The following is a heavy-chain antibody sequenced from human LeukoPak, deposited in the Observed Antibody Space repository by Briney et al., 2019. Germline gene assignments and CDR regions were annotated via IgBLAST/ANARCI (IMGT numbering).Heavy chain of an antibody. CDR2: ISAYNGNT. V-gene: IGHV1-18*01. CDR3: ARERLEQWLSKAFDI. Sequence: ASVKVSCKASGYTFTSYGISWVRQAPGQGLEWMGWISAYNGNTNYAQKLQGRVTMTTGTPTSTAYMELRSLRSDDTAVYYCARERLEQWLSKAFDIWGQGTMVTVSS. CDR1: GYTFTSYG. D-gene: IGHD6-19*01. J-gene: IGHJ3*02.